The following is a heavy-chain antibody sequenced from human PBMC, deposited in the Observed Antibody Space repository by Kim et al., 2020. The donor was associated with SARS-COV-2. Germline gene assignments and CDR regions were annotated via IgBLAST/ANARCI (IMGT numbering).Heavy chain of an antibody. J-gene: IGHJ6*02. Sequence: QKFQGRVTMTRNTSISTAYMELSSLRSEDTAVYYCARDGNYYGSGSYYNVWGQGTTVTVSS. V-gene: IGHV1-8*01. CDR3: ARDGNYYGSGSYYNV. D-gene: IGHD3-10*01.